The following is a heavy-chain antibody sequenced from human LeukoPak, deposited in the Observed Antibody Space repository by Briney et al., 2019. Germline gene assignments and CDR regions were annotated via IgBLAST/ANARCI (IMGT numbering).Heavy chain of an antibody. V-gene: IGHV3-23*01. CDR3: AKDWSWLELRIEDDAFDI. J-gene: IGHJ3*02. CDR2: ISGSGGST. CDR1: GFTFTSYA. D-gene: IGHD1-7*01. Sequence: GGSLRLSCAASGFTFTSYAMSWVGRAPGKGLEGVSAISGSGGSTYYADSVKGRFTISRGNSKNTLYLQMNSLRAEDTAVYYCAKDWSWLELRIEDDAFDIWGQGTMVTVSS.